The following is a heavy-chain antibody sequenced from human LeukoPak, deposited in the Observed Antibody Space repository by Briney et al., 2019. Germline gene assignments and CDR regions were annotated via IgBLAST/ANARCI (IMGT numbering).Heavy chain of an antibody. D-gene: IGHD4-17*01. CDR3: ARDSAMTTVTTSHFDY. V-gene: IGHV3-74*01. CDR1: GLTFSSHW. Sequence: GGSLRLSCAASGLTFSSHWMHWVRQAPGKGLVWVSRITNDGSSTTYADSVKGRFTISRDNAKNMLYLQVNSLRAEDTAVYYCARDSAMTTVTTSHFDYWGQGTLVTVSS. J-gene: IGHJ4*02. CDR2: ITNDGSST.